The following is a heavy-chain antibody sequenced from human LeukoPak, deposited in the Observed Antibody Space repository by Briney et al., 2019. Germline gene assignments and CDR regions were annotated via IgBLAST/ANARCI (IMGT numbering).Heavy chain of an antibody. CDR3: ARFDDGDRDAIY. Sequence: LETLSLTCTVSGGSISSSSYYWGWIRQPPGKGLEWIGSIYYSGSTYYNPSLKSRVTISVDTSKNQFSLKLSSVTAADTAVYYCARFDDGDRDAIYWGQGTLVSLSS. CDR1: GGSISSSSYY. V-gene: IGHV4-39*01. D-gene: IGHD4-17*01. CDR2: IYYSGST. J-gene: IGHJ4*02.